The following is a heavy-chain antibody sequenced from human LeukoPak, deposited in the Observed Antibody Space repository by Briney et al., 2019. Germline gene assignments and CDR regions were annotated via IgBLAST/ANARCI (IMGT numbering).Heavy chain of an antibody. D-gene: IGHD3-22*01. CDR1: GGSISSSTHY. V-gene: IGHV4-39*01. Sequence: SETLSLTCTVSGGSISSSTHYWGWISQSPGKGLEWIGSMYNSGSISYNPSLRSRVTITVDTSKNQFSLNFNSVTAADTALYFCARNETSGYFDIWGQGTMVTVSS. CDR2: MYNSGSI. CDR3: ARNETSGYFDI. J-gene: IGHJ3*02.